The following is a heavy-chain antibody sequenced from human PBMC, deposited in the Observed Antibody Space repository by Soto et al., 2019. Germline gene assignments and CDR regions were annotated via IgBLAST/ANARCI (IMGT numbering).Heavy chain of an antibody. D-gene: IGHD2-2*01. J-gene: IGHJ6*02. V-gene: IGHV3-49*03. Sequence: PGGFLRLSCTASRFTFGDYAMSWFRQAPGKGLEWVGFIRSKAYGGTTEYAASVKGRFTISRDDSKSIAYLQMNSLKTEDTAVYYCTRPRAGVPVVMDYYTYSVMEVGGQGTTVTV. CDR3: TRPRAGVPVVMDYYTYSVMEV. CDR1: RFTFGDYA. CDR2: IRSKAYGGTT.